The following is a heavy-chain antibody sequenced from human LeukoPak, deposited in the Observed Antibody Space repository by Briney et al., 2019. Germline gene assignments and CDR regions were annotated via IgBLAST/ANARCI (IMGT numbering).Heavy chain of an antibody. J-gene: IGHJ2*01. D-gene: IGHD4-17*01. CDR2: ISAYNGNT. Sequence: ASVKVSCKASGYTFTSYGISWVRQAPGQGLEWMGWISAYNGNTNYAQKLQGRVTMTTDTSTSTAYMELRSLRSEDTAVYYCARTPEAIDYGDYGRNWYFDLWGRGTLVTVSS. CDR3: ARTPEAIDYGDYGRNWYFDL. CDR1: GYTFTSYG. V-gene: IGHV1-18*01.